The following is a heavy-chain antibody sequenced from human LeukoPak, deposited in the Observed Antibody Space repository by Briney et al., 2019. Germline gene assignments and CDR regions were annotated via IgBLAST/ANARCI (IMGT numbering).Heavy chain of an antibody. CDR1: GFTFSSYW. Sequence: PGGSLRLSCAASGFTFSSYWMSWVRQAPEKGLEWVANIKQDGSEKYYVDSVKGRFTISRDNAKNSLYLQMNSLRAEDTAVYYCASSSLKLGRDYWGQGTLVTVSS. CDR3: ASSSLKLGRDY. D-gene: IGHD1-7*01. J-gene: IGHJ4*02. CDR2: IKQDGSEK. V-gene: IGHV3-7*01.